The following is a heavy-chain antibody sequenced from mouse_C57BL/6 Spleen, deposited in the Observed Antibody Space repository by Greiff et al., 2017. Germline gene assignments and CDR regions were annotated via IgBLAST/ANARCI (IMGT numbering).Heavy chain of an antibody. D-gene: IGHD2-4*01. Sequence: EVQLQQSGPGLVKPSQSLSLTCSVTGYSITSGYYWNWIRQFPGNKLEWMGYISYDGSNNYKPSLKNRISITRDTSKNQFFLKLNSVTTEDTATSYCARADDYDPAWFAYWGQGTLVTVSA. J-gene: IGHJ3*01. V-gene: IGHV3-6*01. CDR1: GYSITSGYY. CDR3: ARADDYDPAWFAY. CDR2: ISYDGSN.